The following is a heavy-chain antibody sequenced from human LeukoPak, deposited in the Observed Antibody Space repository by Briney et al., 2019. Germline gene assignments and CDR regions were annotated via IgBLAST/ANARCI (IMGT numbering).Heavy chain of an antibody. CDR3: ARGLPPVTTTNHYYYYYYMDV. CDR2: ISSSSSYI. CDR1: GFTFSSYS. J-gene: IGHJ6*03. Sequence: GGSLRLSCAASGFTFSSYSMNWVRQAPGMGLEWVSSISSSSSYIYYADSVKGRFTISRDNAKNSLYLQMNSLRAEDTAVYYCARGLPPVTTTNHYYYYYYMDVWGKGTTVTVSS. V-gene: IGHV3-21*01. D-gene: IGHD1-14*01.